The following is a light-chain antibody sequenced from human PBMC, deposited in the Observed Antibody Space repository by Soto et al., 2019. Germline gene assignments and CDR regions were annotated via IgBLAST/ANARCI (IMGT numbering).Light chain of an antibody. Sequence: QSVLTQPASVSGSPGQSITISCTGTSSDVGGYNYVSWYQQHPGKAPKLMIYEVSNRPPGVSSRFSGSKSGNTASLTISGLQAEDEADYYCCSYASNNRGVFGTGTKVTVL. CDR3: CSYASNNRGV. CDR2: EVS. V-gene: IGLV2-14*01. J-gene: IGLJ1*01. CDR1: SSDVGGYNY.